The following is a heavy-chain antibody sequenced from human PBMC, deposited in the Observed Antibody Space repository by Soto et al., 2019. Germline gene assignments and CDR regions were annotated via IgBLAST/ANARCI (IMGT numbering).Heavy chain of an antibody. Sequence: QVQLQESGPGLVKPSQTLSLTCTVSGGSISSGDYYWSWIRQPPGKGLEWIGYIYYSGSTYYNPSLKIRVTISVDTSEIQYPLTVSSVTAADTAVYYCARVEQQLAKGWYFDLWGRGTLVTFSS. CDR3: ARVEQQLAKGWYFDL. V-gene: IGHV4-30-4*01. CDR2: IYYSGST. J-gene: IGHJ2*01. CDR1: GGSISSGDYY. D-gene: IGHD6-13*01.